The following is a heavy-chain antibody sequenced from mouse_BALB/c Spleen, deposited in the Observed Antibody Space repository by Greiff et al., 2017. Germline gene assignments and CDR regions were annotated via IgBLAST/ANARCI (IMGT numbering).Heavy chain of an antibody. V-gene: IGHV5-6-3*01. CDR3: ARDHSYYFDY. Sequence: EVKLVESGGGLVQPGGSLKLSCAASGFTFSSYGMSWVRQTPDKRLELVATINSNGGSTYYPDSVKGRFTISRDNAKNTLYLQMSSLKSEDTAMYYCARDHSYYFDYWGQGTTLTVSS. CDR1: GFTFSSYG. J-gene: IGHJ2*01. CDR2: INSNGGST.